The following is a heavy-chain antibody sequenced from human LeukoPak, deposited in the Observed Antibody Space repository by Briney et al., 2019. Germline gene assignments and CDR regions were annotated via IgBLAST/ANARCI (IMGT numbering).Heavy chain of an antibody. CDR3: ARPVRYSSAWYNYYYYMDV. CDR1: VGSISSGSYY. J-gene: IGHJ6*03. V-gene: IGHV4-61*01. Sequence: PSETLSLTCTVSVGSISSGSYYWSWIRQPPGKGLEWIGYIYYTGSTDYNPSLKSRVTISVDTSKNQFSLKLTSVTAADTAVYFCARPVRYSSAWYNYYYYMDVWGKGTTVTISS. CDR2: IYYTGST. D-gene: IGHD6-19*01.